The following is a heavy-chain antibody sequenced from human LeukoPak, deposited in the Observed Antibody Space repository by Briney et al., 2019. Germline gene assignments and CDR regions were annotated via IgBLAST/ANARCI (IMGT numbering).Heavy chain of an antibody. D-gene: IGHD6-19*01. CDR2: INPNSGGT. J-gene: IGHJ5*02. CDR3: AKISGYSSGWYGSEFDP. CDR1: GYTFTGYY. V-gene: IGHV1-2*02. Sequence: ASVTVSFTASGYTFTGYYMHWVRQAPGQGLEWMGWINPNSGGTNYAQTFQGRVTMTRDTSISTAYMELSRLRSDDTAVYYCAKISGYSSGWYGSEFDPWGQGTLVTVSS.